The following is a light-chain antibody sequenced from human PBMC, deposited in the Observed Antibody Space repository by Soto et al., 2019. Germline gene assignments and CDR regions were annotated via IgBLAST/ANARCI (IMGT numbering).Light chain of an antibody. CDR3: LQHNTYPYT. J-gene: IGKJ2*01. CDR2: ETS. V-gene: IGKV1-17*03. Sequence: DVQMAQSPSAMSASVGDRVTIACRASQDISRFVAWFQHKPGRAPERLIYETSNLQPGVPSRFSGSCSGKGFTLAINGLQPEGFATYYCLQHNTYPYTFGQGTKVDIK. CDR1: QDISRF.